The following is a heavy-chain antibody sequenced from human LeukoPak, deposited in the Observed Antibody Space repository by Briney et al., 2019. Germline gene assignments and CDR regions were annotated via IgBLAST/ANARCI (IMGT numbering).Heavy chain of an antibody. V-gene: IGHV4-61*02. CDR3: ARGFTMVRGVSV. J-gene: IGHJ6*04. D-gene: IGHD3-10*01. Sequence: SETLSLTCTVSGGSISSGSYYWSWIRQPAGKGLEWIGRIYTSGGTNYNPSLKSRVTISVDTSKNQFSLKLSSVTAADTAVYYCARGFTMVRGVSVWGKGTTVTVSS. CDR1: GGSISSGSYY. CDR2: IYTSGGT.